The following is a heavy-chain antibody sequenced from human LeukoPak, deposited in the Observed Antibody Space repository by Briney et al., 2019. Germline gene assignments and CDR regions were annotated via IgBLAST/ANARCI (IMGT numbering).Heavy chain of an antibody. V-gene: IGHV4-4*07. D-gene: IGHD2-2*03. CDR1: GGSISSYY. CDR3: ARGLDIAVVPAAHDDYYYYMDV. Sequence: SETLSLTCTVSGGSISSYYWSWIRQPAGKGLEWIGRIYTSGSTNYNPSLKSRVTMSVDTSKNQFSLKLSSVTAADTAVYYCARGLDIAVVPAAHDDYYYYMDVWGKGTTVTVSS. CDR2: IYTSGST. J-gene: IGHJ6*03.